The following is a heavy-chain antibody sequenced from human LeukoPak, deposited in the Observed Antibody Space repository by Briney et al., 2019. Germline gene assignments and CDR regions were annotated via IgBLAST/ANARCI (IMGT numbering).Heavy chain of an antibody. CDR3: ARDYRTGFDY. CDR1: GYTFTSYG. Sequence: GASVKVSCKASGYTFTSYGISWVRQAPGQGLEWMGWISPYNGNTHYAQKLQGRVTMTTDTSTTTACMELRSLRSDDTAVYYCARDYRTGFDYWGQGTLVTVSS. V-gene: IGHV1-18*01. CDR2: ISPYNGNT. J-gene: IGHJ4*02. D-gene: IGHD7-27*01.